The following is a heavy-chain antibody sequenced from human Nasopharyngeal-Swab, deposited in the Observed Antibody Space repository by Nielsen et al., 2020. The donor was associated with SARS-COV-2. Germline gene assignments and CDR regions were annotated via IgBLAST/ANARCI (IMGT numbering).Heavy chain of an antibody. J-gene: IGHJ6*02. CDR3: TCLPSGGSCYPCNV. CDR1: GFTFSGSA. V-gene: IGHV3-73*01. Sequence: GESLKISCAASGFTFSGSAMHWVRQASGKGLEWVGRIRSKANSYATAYASSVKGRFTISRDDSKNTAYLQMNSLKTEDTAVYYCTCLPSGGSCYPCNVWGQGTTVTVSS. D-gene: IGHD2-15*01. CDR2: IRSKANSYAT.